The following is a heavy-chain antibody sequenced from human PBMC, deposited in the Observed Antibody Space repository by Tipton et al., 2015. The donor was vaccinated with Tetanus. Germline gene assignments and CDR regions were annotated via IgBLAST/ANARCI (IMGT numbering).Heavy chain of an antibody. Sequence: SLRLSCAASGFTFSSYSMNRVRQAPGKGLEWVSSISSSSSYIYYADSVKGRFTISRDNAKNSLYLQMNSLRAEDTAVYYCARDSGSSSDYFDYWGQGTLVTVSS. J-gene: IGHJ4*02. D-gene: IGHD6-6*01. V-gene: IGHV3-21*01. CDR3: ARDSGSSSDYFDY. CDR1: GFTFSSYS. CDR2: ISSSSSYI.